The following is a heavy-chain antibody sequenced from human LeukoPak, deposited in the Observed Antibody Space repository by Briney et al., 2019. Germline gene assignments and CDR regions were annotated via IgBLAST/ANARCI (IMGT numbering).Heavy chain of an antibody. V-gene: IGHV3-30*18. J-gene: IGHJ4*02. Sequence: GGSLRLSCAACGFTFSSYGIHWVRQGPGRGLEWVAFISYDGSNEYYADSVKGRFTISRDNSKNTLYLQMNSLRAEDTAVYYCAKGYGSGSYMIDYWGQGTLVTVSS. CDR1: GFTFSSYG. D-gene: IGHD3-10*01. CDR3: AKGYGSGSYMIDY. CDR2: ISYDGSNE.